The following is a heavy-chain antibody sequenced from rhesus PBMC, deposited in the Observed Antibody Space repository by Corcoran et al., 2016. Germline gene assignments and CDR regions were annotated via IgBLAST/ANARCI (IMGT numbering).Heavy chain of an antibody. V-gene: IGHV4-80*01. Sequence: QVQLQESGPGLVKPSATLSLTRAVSGYSFTAYWWTWIRQSPERGLEGRGESNGDSGNTNYDTCRKRRVTSSKDTSKNQLSLKLAPVTAADTAVYYCAREDGWPGGSDYWGQGVQVTVSS. CDR2: SNGDSGNT. J-gene: IGHJ4*01. D-gene: IGHD6-31*01. CDR1: GYSFTAYW. CDR3: AREDGWPGGSDY.